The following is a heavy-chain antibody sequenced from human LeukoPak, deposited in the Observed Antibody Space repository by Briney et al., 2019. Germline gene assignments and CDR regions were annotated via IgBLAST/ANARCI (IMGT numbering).Heavy chain of an antibody. D-gene: IGHD5-12*01. V-gene: IGHV4-39*07. J-gene: IGHJ4*02. CDR3: ARGTDMTPISGYYSFVY. CDR2: IYYSGST. Sequence: SETLSLTCTVSGGSISSSSYYWGWIRQPPGKGLEWIGSIYYSGSTYYNPSLERRVTISLDTSNNRFSLKVTSVTAADTAVYYCARGTDMTPISGYYSFVYWGQGTLVSVSS. CDR1: GGSISSSSYY.